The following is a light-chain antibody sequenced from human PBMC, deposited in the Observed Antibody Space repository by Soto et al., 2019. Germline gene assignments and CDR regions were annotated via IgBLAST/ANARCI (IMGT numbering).Light chain of an antibody. J-gene: IGKJ2*01. CDR1: QSVSTS. CDR2: SAS. V-gene: IGKV3-15*01. Sequence: EVVMTQSPATLSVFTGERVTLSCRASQSVSTSLAWYQQKPGQAPRLLIYSASTRTTGIPARFSGSGSGTAFTLTISSLESEYFAVYYCQQYINGYTFGQGTKLEIK. CDR3: QQYINGYT.